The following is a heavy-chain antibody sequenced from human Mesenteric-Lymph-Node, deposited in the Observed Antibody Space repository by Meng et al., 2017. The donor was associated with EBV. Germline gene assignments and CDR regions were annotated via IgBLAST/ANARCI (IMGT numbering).Heavy chain of an antibody. D-gene: IGHD1-26*01. Sequence: VHVVESGGGLIQPGGSLRLSCEASGFSVSADFVSWVRQAPGKGLEWVSVTYSNGRTDYGDSVEGRFIVSRDNSKNTLYLQMNSLRAEDTAVYYCVRDRDSGTYYRLDYWGQGTLVTVSS. CDR2: TYSNGRT. CDR3: VRDRDSGTYYRLDY. V-gene: IGHV3-53*01. CDR1: GFSVSADF. J-gene: IGHJ4*02.